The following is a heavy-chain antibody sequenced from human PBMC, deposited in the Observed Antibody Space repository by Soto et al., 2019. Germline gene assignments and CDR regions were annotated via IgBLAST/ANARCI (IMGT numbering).Heavy chain of an antibody. D-gene: IGHD2-8*01. CDR1: GFTFSNYG. V-gene: IGHV1-18*01. J-gene: IGHJ6*02. Sequence: ASVKVSCKASGFTFSNYGLNWVRQAPGQGLEWMGWVSANNGHTNYAQNLQGRVSMTTDTSTSTAYMELRGLRFDDTAVYYCARDIESVTAKHFFYYHAMDVWGQGTPVTVSS. CDR3: ARDIESVTAKHFFYYHAMDV. CDR2: VSANNGHT.